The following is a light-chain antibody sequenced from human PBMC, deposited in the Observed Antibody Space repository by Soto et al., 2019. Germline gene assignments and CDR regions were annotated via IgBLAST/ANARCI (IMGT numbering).Light chain of an antibody. Sequence: DIPMTQSPSSLSASVGDRVTITCRASQTIGKYLNWYQQIPGEVPKLLIYAASRLQSGVPSRFSGSGSGTDFTLTISSLQPEDFATYYCQQSYNTHTFGQGTKLEIK. CDR1: QTIGKY. V-gene: IGKV1-39*01. J-gene: IGKJ2*01. CDR3: QQSYNTHT. CDR2: AAS.